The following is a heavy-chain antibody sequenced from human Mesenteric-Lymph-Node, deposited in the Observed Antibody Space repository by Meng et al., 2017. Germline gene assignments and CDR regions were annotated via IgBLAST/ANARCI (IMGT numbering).Heavy chain of an antibody. CDR1: GFTFSSYA. Sequence: GESLKISCVGSGFTFSSYAMSWVRQAPGKGLEWVSAIDDSGGRTYYADSVKGRFTVSRDNSKNTVYLQMNSLRAEDTAVYYCARGYYDSSGYRFDYWGQGTLVTVSS. CDR3: ARGYYDSSGYRFDY. V-gene: IGHV3-23*01. CDR2: IDDSGGRT. D-gene: IGHD3-22*01. J-gene: IGHJ4*02.